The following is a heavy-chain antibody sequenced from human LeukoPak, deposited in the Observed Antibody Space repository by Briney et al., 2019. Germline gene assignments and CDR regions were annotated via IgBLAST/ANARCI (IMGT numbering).Heavy chain of an antibody. CDR3: AGDWTDRSSSWWYYFDY. J-gene: IGHJ4*02. CDR2: TYYRSRWYN. Sequence: SQTLSLTCAISGDSVCSNTGAWSWIRQSPSRGLEWLGRTYYRSRWYNDYAVSVEGRMSINADASKNQFSLQLNSVTPDDTAVYYCAGDWTDRSSSWWYYFDYWGQGALVTVSS. D-gene: IGHD6-13*01. CDR1: GDSVCSNTGA. V-gene: IGHV6-1*01.